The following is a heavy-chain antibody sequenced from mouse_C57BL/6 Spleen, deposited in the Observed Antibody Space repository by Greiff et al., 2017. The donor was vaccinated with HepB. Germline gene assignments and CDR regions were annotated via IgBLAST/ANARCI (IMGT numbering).Heavy chain of an antibody. CDR2: IYPGSGST. V-gene: IGHV1-55*01. CDR3: ARRYYDYAVAY. Sequence: QVQLKQPGAELVKPGASVKMSCKASGYTFTSYWITWVKQRPGQGLEWIGDIYPGSGSTNYNEKFKSKATLTVDTSSSTAYMQLSSLTSEDSAVYYCARRYYDYAVAYWGQGTLVTVSA. D-gene: IGHD2-4*01. J-gene: IGHJ3*01. CDR1: GYTFTSYW.